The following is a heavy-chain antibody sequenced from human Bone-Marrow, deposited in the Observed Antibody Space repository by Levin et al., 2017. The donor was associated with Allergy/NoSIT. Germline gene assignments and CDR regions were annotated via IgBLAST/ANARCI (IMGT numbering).Heavy chain of an antibody. J-gene: IGHJ6*03. CDR2: INPNSGDT. D-gene: IGHD2-2*01. CDR1: GYTFSGYY. Sequence: GESLKISCKASGYTFSGYYIHWVRQAPGQGLEWMGRINPNSGDTDYAQKFRGRVTLTRDTSINTAYLDLSSLGPDDTAVYYCSTGSTEYYFYYYMDVWGMGTSVTVSS. CDR3: STGSTEYYFYYYMDV. V-gene: IGHV1-2*06.